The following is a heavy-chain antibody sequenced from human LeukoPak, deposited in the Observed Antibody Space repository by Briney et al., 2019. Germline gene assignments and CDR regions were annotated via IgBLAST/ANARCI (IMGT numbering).Heavy chain of an antibody. CDR2: IYSGGST. D-gene: IGHD6-13*01. V-gene: IGHV3-53*01. Sequence: PGGSLRLSCAASGFTVSSNYMSWVRQAPGKGLEWVSVIYSGGSTYYADSVKGRFTISRDNSKNTLYLQMNSLRAEDTAVYYCAGSSWYVGDAFDIWGQGTMVTVSS. CDR3: AGSSWYVGDAFDI. J-gene: IGHJ3*02. CDR1: GFTVSSNY.